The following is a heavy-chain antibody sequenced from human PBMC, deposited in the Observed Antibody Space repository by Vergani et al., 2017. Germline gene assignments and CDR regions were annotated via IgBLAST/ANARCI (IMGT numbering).Heavy chain of an antibody. CDR2: IYYSGST. V-gene: IGHV4-59*01. CDR1: GGSISSYY. D-gene: IGHD1-26*01. Sequence: QVQLQESGPGLVKPSETLSLTCTVSGGSISSYYWSWIRQPPGKGLEWIGYIYYSGSTNYNPSLKSRVTISVDTSKNQFSLKLSSVTAADTAVYYCARDRAYSGSYSHYYHYMDVWGKGTTVTVSS. CDR3: ARDRAYSGSYSHYYHYMDV. J-gene: IGHJ6*03.